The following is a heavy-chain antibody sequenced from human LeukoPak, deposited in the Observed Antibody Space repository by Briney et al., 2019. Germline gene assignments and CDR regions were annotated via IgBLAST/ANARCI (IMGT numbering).Heavy chain of an antibody. CDR1: GLTFDDYA. CDR3: AKDKASHYYGMDV. V-gene: IGHV3-9*01. J-gene: IGHJ6*02. Sequence: GGSLRLSCAASGLTFDDYAMHWVRQAPGKGLEWVSGISWNSGSIGYADSVKGRFTISRDNAKNSLYLQMNSLRAEDTALYYCAKDKASHYYGMDVWGQGTTVTVSS. CDR2: ISWNSGSI.